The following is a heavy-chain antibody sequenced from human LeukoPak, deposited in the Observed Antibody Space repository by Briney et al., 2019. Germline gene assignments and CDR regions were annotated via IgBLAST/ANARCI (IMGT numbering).Heavy chain of an antibody. Sequence: PGGSLRLSCAASGFTFSSYAMSWVRQAPGKGLEWVSAISGSGGSTYYADSVKGRFTISRDNSKNTLYLQMNSLRAEDTAVYYCAKDLSCSGGSCTDYWGQGTLVTVSS. CDR2: ISGSGGST. D-gene: IGHD2-15*01. V-gene: IGHV3-23*01. CDR3: AKDLSCSGGSCTDY. CDR1: GFTFSSYA. J-gene: IGHJ4*02.